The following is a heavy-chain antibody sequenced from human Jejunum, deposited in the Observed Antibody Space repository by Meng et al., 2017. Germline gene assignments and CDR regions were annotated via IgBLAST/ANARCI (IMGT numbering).Heavy chain of an antibody. Sequence: QVPLQRLCPGLLKPSGTLSLPSSVPACSIIGNTWGNLVRQPPGKGLEWIGEIYHSGITNYNPSLKSRVTISVDKSKNQFSLNLSSLTAADTAVYYCATAYESSGYYYLYYFQYWGQGTLVTVSS. CDR3: ATAYESSGYYYLYYFQY. V-gene: IGHV4-4*02. CDR1: ACSIIGNTW. J-gene: IGHJ4*02. D-gene: IGHD3-22*01. CDR2: IYHSGIT.